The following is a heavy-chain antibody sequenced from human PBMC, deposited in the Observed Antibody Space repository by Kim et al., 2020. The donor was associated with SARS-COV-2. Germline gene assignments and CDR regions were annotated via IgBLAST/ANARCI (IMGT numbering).Heavy chain of an antibody. D-gene: IGHD4-17*01. V-gene: IGHV4-39*07. CDR1: GGSISSANYY. J-gene: IGHJ4*02. Sequence: SETLSLTCTVSGGSISSANYYWGWIRQPPGKGLEWIGSIYYSGSTYYNPSLKSRVTISVDTSNNQFSLKLSSVTAADTAIYYCARGDETVAPDYWGQGTLVTVSS. CDR3: ARGDETVAPDY. CDR2: IYYSGST.